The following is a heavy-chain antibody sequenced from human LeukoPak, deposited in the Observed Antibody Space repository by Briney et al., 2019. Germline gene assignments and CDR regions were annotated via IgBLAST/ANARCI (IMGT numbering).Heavy chain of an antibody. CDR2: IYYSGST. J-gene: IGHJ3*02. CDR3: ARHLRVTMIVDAFDI. V-gene: IGHV4-59*08. Sequence: SETLSLTCSVSGGSISSYYWSWIRKPPGKGLEWIGYIYYSGSTNYNPSLKSRVTISVDTSRNQFSLKLSSVTAADTAVYYCARHLRVTMIVDAFDIWGQGTMVTVSS. CDR1: GGSISSYY. D-gene: IGHD3-22*01.